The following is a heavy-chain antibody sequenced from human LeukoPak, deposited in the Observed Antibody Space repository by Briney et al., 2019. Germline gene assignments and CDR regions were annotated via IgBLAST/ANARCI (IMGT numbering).Heavy chain of an antibody. CDR2: IYHSGSA. Sequence: SQTLSLTCAVSGASISSGGYSWSWIRQPPGKGLEWLGYIYHSGSAYQNPSLRSRVTLFVDRSKNQFSLKLSSVTAAGSAVYYCARSPSFNDVLTGYFYFDYWGRGTLVAVSS. CDR1: GASISSGGYS. V-gene: IGHV4-30-2*01. J-gene: IGHJ4*02. D-gene: IGHD3-9*01. CDR3: ARSPSFNDVLTGYFYFDY.